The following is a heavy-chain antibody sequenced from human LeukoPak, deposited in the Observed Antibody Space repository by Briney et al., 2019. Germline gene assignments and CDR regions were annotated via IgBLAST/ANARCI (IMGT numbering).Heavy chain of an antibody. D-gene: IGHD3-22*01. V-gene: IGHV5-51*01. Sequence: PGESLKISCKGSGYSFTSYWIGWVRQMPGKGLEWMGIIYPGDSDTRYSPSFQGQVTISADKSISTAYLQWSSLKASDTAMYYCARRPYYYDSSGYKGPFDYRGQGTLVTVSS. CDR3: ARRPYYYDSSGYKGPFDY. J-gene: IGHJ4*02. CDR2: IYPGDSDT. CDR1: GYSFTSYW.